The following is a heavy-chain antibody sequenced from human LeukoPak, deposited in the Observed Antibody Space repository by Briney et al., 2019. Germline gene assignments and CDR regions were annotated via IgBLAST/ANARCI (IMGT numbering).Heavy chain of an antibody. Sequence: PGGSLRLSCAASGFTFSSYEMNWVRQAPGKGLEWVSYISSSGSTIYYADSVKGRFTISRDNAKNSLYLQMNSLRAEDTAVYYCARGGQLGDYNWFDPWGQGTLVTVSS. V-gene: IGHV3-48*03. CDR3: ARGGQLGDYNWFDP. CDR1: GFTFSSYE. D-gene: IGHD6-13*01. CDR2: ISSSGSTI. J-gene: IGHJ5*02.